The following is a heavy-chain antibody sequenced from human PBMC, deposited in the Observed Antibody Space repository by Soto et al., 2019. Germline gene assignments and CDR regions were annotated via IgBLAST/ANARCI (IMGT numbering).Heavy chain of an antibody. CDR2: IVVGSGNT. J-gene: IGHJ4*02. CDR3: AALAWYYYDSSGYYYPTFDY. D-gene: IGHD3-22*01. Sequence: SVKVSCKASGFTFTSSAVQWVRQARGQRLEWIGWIVVGSGNTNYAQKFQERVTITRDMSTSTAYMELSSLRSEDTAVYYCAALAWYYYDSSGYYYPTFDYWGQGTLVTVSS. V-gene: IGHV1-58*01. CDR1: GFTFTSSA.